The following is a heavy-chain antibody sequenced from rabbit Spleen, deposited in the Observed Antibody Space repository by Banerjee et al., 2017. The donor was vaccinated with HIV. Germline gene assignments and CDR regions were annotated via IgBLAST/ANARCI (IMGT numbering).Heavy chain of an antibody. J-gene: IGHJ3*01. CDR3: ARDGAGGSYFAL. CDR2: IVNGDGST. V-gene: IGHV1S47*01. D-gene: IGHD8-1*01. CDR1: GFDFGSNA. Sequence: QEQLVESGGGLVQPEGSLTLTCKASGFDFGSNAMCWVRQAPGKGPEWIACIVNGDGSTYYASWVNGRFTISRENAQNTVFLQMTSLTAADTATYFCARDGAGGSYFALWGQGTLVTVS.